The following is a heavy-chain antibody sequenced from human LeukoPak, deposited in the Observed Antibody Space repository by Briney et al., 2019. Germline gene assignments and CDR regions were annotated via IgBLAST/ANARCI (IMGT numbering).Heavy chain of an antibody. V-gene: IGHV3-74*01. CDR3: ARDPRVLVALYYYYGMDV. Sequence: GGSLRLSCAASGFTFSSHWMHWVRQAPGKGLVWVSLINSDGSTTNCADSVKGRFTISRDNAKNTLYLQMNSLRAEDTAVYYCARDPRVLVALYYYYGMDVWGQGTTVTVSS. CDR2: INSDGSTT. CDR1: GFTFSSHW. J-gene: IGHJ6*02. D-gene: IGHD6-6*01.